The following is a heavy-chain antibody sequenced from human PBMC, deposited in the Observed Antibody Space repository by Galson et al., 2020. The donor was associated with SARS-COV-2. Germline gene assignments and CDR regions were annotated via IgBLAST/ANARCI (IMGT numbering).Heavy chain of an antibody. D-gene: IGHD3-10*01. CDR2: ISYDGSNK. Sequence: GGSLRLSCAASGFTFSSYAMHWVRQAPGKGLEWVAVISYDGSNKYYADSVKGRFTISRDNSKNTLYLQMNSLRAEDTAVYYCARGAMYYGSGSKIDYWGQGTLVTVSS. V-gene: IGHV3-30*04. J-gene: IGHJ4*02. CDR3: ARGAMYYGSGSKIDY. CDR1: GFTFSSYA.